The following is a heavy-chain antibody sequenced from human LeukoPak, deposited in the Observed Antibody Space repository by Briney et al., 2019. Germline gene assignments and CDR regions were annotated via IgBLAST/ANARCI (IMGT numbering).Heavy chain of an antibody. CDR3: ARDSVKDYGDYGGSFDY. Sequence: GGSLRLSCAASGFTFSSYAMHWVRQAPGKGLEWVAVISYDGSNKYYADSVKGRFTISRDNSKNMLYLQMNSLRAEDTAVYYCARDSVKDYGDYGGSFDYWGQGTLVTVSS. V-gene: IGHV3-30*04. CDR1: GFTFSSYA. J-gene: IGHJ4*02. D-gene: IGHD4-17*01. CDR2: ISYDGSNK.